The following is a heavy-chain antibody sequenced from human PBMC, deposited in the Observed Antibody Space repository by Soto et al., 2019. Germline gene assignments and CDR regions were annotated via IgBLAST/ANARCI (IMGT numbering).Heavy chain of an antibody. V-gene: IGHV3-30*18. CDR3: AKDLVVPAAMAGFDY. CDR2: ISYDGSNK. CDR1: GFTFSSYG. J-gene: IGHJ4*02. Sequence: GGSLRRSCAASGFTFSSYGMHWVRQAPGKGLEWVAVISYDGSNKYYADSVKGRFTISRDNSKNTLYLQMNSLRAEDTAVYYCAKDLVVPAAMAGFDYWGQGTLVTVSS. D-gene: IGHD2-2*01.